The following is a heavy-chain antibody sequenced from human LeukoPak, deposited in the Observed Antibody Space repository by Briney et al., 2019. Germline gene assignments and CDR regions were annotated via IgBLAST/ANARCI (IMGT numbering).Heavy chain of an antibody. CDR2: MNPNSGNT. V-gene: IGHV1-8*01. CDR3: ARGYSSSWLSAGREDAFDI. J-gene: IGHJ3*02. Sequence: GASVKVSCKASGYTLTSYDINWVRQATGQGLEWMGWMNPNSGNTGYAQKFQGRVTMTRNTSISTAYMELSSLRSEDTAVYYCARGYSSSWLSAGREDAFDIWGQGTMVTVSS. D-gene: IGHD6-13*01. CDR1: GYTLTSYD.